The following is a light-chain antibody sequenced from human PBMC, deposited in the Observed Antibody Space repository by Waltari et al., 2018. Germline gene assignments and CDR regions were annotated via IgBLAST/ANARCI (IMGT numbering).Light chain of an antibody. CDR3: QQRSKWFT. J-gene: IGKJ4*01. CDR1: QSVSSY. V-gene: IGKV3-11*01. CDR2: DAS. Sequence: EAVLTQSPATLAFSPGEGATLACRASQSVSSYLAWYQQKPGQPPRLLIYDASTRATGIPARFTGSGSGTHFTLTISSLEPEDFAVYYCQQRSKWFTFGGGTKVEIK.